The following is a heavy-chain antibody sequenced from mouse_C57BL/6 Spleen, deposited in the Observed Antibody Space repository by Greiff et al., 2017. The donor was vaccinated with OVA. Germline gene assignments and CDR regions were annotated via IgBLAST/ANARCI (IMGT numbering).Heavy chain of an antibody. D-gene: IGHD2-1*01. CDR1: GFTFSDYY. CDR3: AREVYGNFHDYAMDY. J-gene: IGHJ4*01. Sequence: EVHLVESEGGLVQPGSSMTLSCTASGFTFSDYYMAWVRQVPEKGLEWVANINYDGSSNYYMDSLKSRFIISRDTAKNILYLHMSSLKSEDTATYYCAREVYGNFHDYAMDYWGQGTSVTVSS. V-gene: IGHV5-16*01. CDR2: INYDGSSN.